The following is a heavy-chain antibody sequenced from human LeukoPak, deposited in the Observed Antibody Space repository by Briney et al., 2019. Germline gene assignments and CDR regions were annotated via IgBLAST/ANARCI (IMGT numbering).Heavy chain of an antibody. V-gene: IGHV3-15*01. D-gene: IGHD3-10*01. Sequence: PGGSLRLSCAASGFTFSNAWMSWVRQAPGKGLEWVGRIKSKTDGGTTDYAAPVKGRFTISRDDSKNTLYLQMNSLKTEDTAVYYCTTDLVLPAVVLWFGESADYWGQGTLVTVSS. CDR1: GFTFSNAW. CDR2: IKSKTDGGTT. CDR3: TTDLVLPAVVLWFGESADY. J-gene: IGHJ4*02.